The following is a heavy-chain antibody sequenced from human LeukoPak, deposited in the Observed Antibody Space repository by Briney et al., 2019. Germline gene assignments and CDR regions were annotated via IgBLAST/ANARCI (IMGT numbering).Heavy chain of an antibody. V-gene: IGHV3-48*01. J-gene: IGHJ5*02. CDR3: ARAGGGDPFDP. CDR2: ISSSSSTI. D-gene: IGHD2-21*02. CDR1: GFTFSSYS. Sequence: GGSLRLSCAASGFTFSSYSMNWVRQAPGKGLEWVSYISSSSSTIYYADSVTGRFTISRDNAKNSLYLQMNSLRAEDTAVYYCARAGGGDPFDPWGQGTLVTVSS.